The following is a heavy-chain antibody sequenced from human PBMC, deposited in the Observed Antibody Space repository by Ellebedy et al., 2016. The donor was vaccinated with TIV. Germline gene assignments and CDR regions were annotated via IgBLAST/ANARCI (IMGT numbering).Heavy chain of an antibody. CDR3: AKNHSIRVATPEYYAFDV. D-gene: IGHD3-22*01. CDR2: LSGSGGST. Sequence: PGGSLRLSCAASGFTFRNYGMSWVRQAPGKGLEWVSGLSGSGGSTDYADSVKGRFTISRDNSKNTLYLQMNSLRAEDRAVYYYAKNHSIRVATPEYYAFDVWGQGTVVTVSS. J-gene: IGHJ3*01. V-gene: IGHV3-23*01. CDR1: GFTFRNYG.